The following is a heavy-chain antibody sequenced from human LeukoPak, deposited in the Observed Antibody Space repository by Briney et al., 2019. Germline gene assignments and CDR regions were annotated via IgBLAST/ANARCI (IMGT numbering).Heavy chain of an antibody. CDR2: ISGSGGST. D-gene: IGHD5-12*01. V-gene: IGHV3-23*01. CDR1: GFTFSSYA. J-gene: IGHJ4*02. Sequence: GGSLRLSCAASGFTFSSYAMSWVRQAPGKGLEWVSAISGSGGSTYYADSVKGLFTISRDNSKNTLYLQMNSLRAEDTAVYYCAKGGREYSGYDDYFDYWGQGTLVTVSS. CDR3: AKGGREYSGYDDYFDY.